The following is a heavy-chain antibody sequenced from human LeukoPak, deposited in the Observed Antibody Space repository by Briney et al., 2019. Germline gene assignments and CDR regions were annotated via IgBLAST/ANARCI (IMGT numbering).Heavy chain of an antibody. CDR1: GYTFTSYD. Sequence: GASVKVSCKASGYTFTSYDINWVRQATGQRLEWMGWINAGNGNTKYSQKFQGRVTITRDTSASTAYMELSSLRSEDTAVYYSARDLRGIDYWGQGTLVTVSS. CDR2: INAGNGNT. D-gene: IGHD3-10*01. J-gene: IGHJ4*02. V-gene: IGHV1-3*01. CDR3: ARDLRGIDY.